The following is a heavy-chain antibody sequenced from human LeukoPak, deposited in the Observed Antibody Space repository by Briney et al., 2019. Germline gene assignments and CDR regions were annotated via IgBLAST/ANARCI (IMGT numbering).Heavy chain of an antibody. CDR1: GFSFSSYW. V-gene: IGHV3-74*03. Sequence: GGTLTLTCAASGFSFSSYWMHWVRQAPGEGLVWVSRINSDGKSTTSADSVKGRFTVSRDNAKNTLYLQMNSLRTEDTAVYYCATDQLYCSGGICYFDYWGQGTLVTVSS. J-gene: IGHJ4*02. CDR2: INSDGKST. D-gene: IGHD2-15*01. CDR3: ATDQLYCSGGICYFDY.